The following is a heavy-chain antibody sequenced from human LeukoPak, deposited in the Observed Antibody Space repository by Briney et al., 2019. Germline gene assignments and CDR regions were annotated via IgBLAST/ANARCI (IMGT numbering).Heavy chain of an antibody. CDR1: GYSFTSYW. J-gene: IGHJ4*02. D-gene: IGHD3-3*01. Sequence: GESLRISCKGSGYSFTSYWISWVRQMPGKGLEWMGRIVPSDSYTNYSPSFQGHVTISADKSINTAYLQWISLKASDTAMYYCARRDDFWSGYPFDYWGQGTLVTVSS. CDR3: ARRDDFWSGYPFDY. CDR2: IVPSDSYT. V-gene: IGHV5-10-1*01.